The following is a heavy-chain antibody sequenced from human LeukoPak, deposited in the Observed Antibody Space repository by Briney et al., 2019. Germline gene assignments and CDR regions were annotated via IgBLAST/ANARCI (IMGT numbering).Heavy chain of an antibody. CDR3: ASGGHIAARALNY. CDR1: GITFSNYD. D-gene: IGHD6-6*01. J-gene: IGHJ4*02. Sequence: GGSLRLSCAASGITFSNYDMSWVRQAPGKGLEWVSAIRDSGGSTYYADSVKGRFTISRDNSKNTLYLQMNSLRAEDTAVYYCASGGHIAARALNYWGQGTLVTVSS. CDR2: IRDSGGST. V-gene: IGHV3-23*01.